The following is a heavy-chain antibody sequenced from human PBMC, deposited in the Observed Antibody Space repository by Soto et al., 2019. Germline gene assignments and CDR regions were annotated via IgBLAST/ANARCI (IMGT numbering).Heavy chain of an antibody. CDR3: ARSGDNYHLLDY. Sequence: SLRLSCAASRFTFDDYAMHWVRQAPGKGLEWVSGISWNSGSIGYADSVKGRFTISRDNAKNSLYLQINSLRGDDTAMYYCARSGDNYHLLDYWGQGTPVTVSS. CDR2: ISWNSGSI. CDR1: RFTFDDYA. D-gene: IGHD1-1*01. J-gene: IGHJ4*02. V-gene: IGHV3-9*01.